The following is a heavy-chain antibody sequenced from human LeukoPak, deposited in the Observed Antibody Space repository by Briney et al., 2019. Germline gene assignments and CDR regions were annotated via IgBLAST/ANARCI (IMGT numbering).Heavy chain of an antibody. CDR1: GGSVSSGSYY. J-gene: IGHJ6*02. CDR2: IYYSGST. D-gene: IGHD3-9*01. Sequence: PSETLSLTCTVSGGSVSSGSYYWGWIRQPPGKGLEWIGYIYYSGSTNYNPSLKSRVTISVDTSKNQFSLKLSSVTAADTAVYYCARVALTYYYGMDVWGQGTTVTVSS. V-gene: IGHV4-61*01. CDR3: ARVALTYYYGMDV.